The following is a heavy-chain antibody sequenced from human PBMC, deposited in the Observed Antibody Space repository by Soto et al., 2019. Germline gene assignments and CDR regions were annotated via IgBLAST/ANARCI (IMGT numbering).Heavy chain of an antibody. V-gene: IGHV3-15*07. J-gene: IGHJ4*02. CDR1: GFTFSNAW. D-gene: IGHD1-26*01. CDR2: IKSKTDGGTT. CDR3: TARSRAYSGSFPF. Sequence: EVQLVESGGGLVKPGGSLRLSCAASGFTFSNAWMNWVRQAPGKGLEWVGRIKSKTDGGTTDYAAPVKGRFTISRDYLKNTLYLKMNSLKTEDTAVYYCTARSRAYSGSFPFWGQGTLVTVSS.